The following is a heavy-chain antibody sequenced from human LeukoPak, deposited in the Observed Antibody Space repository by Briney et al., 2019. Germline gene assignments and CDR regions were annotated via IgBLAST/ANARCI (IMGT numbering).Heavy chain of an antibody. D-gene: IGHD6-13*01. V-gene: IGHV4-59*01. CDR3: ALWPYSSSWYDPEARDDY. CDR1: GGSISSYY. Sequence: SETLSLTGTVSGGSISSYYWSWIRQPPGKGLEWIGYIYYSGSTNYNPSPKSRVTISVDTSKNQFSLKLSSVTAADTAVYYCALWPYSSSWYDPEARDDYWGQGTLVTVSS. CDR2: IYYSGST. J-gene: IGHJ4*02.